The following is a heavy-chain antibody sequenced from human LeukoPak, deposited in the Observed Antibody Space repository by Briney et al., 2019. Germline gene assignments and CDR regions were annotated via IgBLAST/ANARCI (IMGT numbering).Heavy chain of an antibody. CDR3: ARPTFDKYYDVLTGPGGVYFGS. J-gene: IGHJ4*02. D-gene: IGHD3-9*01. CDR1: GGSISSSSYY. Sequence: SETLSLTCTVLGGSISSSSYYWGWIRQPPGGGLGWIGSIYNSGRTSYNPSLKNRVTISLDTSENQCSLILSSVTAADTAIYYCARPTFDKYYDVLTGPGGVYFGSWGQGTLVTVSS. CDR2: IYNSGRT. V-gene: IGHV4-39*01.